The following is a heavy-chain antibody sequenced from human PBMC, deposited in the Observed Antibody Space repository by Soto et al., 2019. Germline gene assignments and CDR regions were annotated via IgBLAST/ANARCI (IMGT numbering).Heavy chain of an antibody. CDR2: ISGSGGST. V-gene: IGHV3-23*01. CDR3: AKGPKVGPTGSYFDY. D-gene: IGHD1-26*01. CDR1: GFTFSSYA. J-gene: IGHJ4*02. Sequence: GGSLRLSCAASGFTFSSYAMSWVRQAPGKGLEWVSLISGSGGSTYYADSVKGRLTISRDNSKNTLYLQMNSLTAEDTAVYYCAKGPKVGPTGSYFDYWGQGTLVTVSS.